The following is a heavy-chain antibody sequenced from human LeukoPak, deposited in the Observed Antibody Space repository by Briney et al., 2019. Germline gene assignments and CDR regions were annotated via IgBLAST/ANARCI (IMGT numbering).Heavy chain of an antibody. V-gene: IGHV4-31*03. CDR3: ARVPNQSKYSIGNY. CDR1: GGSISSGDYY. J-gene: IGHJ4*02. Sequence: SQTLSLTCTVSGGSISSGDYYWSWTRQHPGKGLEWIGYIYYSGSAYYNASLKSRVTISVDTSKNQFSLKLSSVTAADTAVYYCARVPNQSKYSIGNYWGQGTLVTVSS. D-gene: IGHD1-14*01. CDR2: IYYSGSA.